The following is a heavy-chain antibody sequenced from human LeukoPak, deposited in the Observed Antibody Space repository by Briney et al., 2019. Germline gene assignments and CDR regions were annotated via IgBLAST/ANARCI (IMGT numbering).Heavy chain of an antibody. CDR2: IKQDGSQK. J-gene: IGHJ4*02. CDR3: ARIGYRSSSLDY. Sequence: GGSLRLSCAASRFTFRNYWMTWVRQAPGKGLEWVANIKQDGSQKYYVDSVKDRLTISRDNAKNSVYLQVNSLRVEDTAVYHCARIGYRSSSLDYWGQGALVIVSS. D-gene: IGHD6-13*01. CDR1: RFTFRNYW. V-gene: IGHV3-7*01.